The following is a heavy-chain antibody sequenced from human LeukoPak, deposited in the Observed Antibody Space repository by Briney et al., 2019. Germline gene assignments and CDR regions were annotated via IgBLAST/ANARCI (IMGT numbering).Heavy chain of an antibody. CDR3: ATEATVVVTARDYWYFDL. CDR1: GGTFISYA. D-gene: IGHD2-21*02. CDR2: IIPILGIP. Sequence: GASVTVSYKASGGTFISYAISWVGQAPGQGLEWMGRIIPILGIPNYAQKFQGRVTITADKSTTTAYMELSSLRSEDTAVYYCATEATVVVTARDYWYFDLWGRGTLVTVSS. V-gene: IGHV1-69*04. J-gene: IGHJ2*01.